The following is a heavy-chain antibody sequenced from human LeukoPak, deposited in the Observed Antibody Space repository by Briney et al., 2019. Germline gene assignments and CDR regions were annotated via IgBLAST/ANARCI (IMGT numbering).Heavy chain of an antibody. CDR1: GFNFSNYY. CDR2: ITSSVTYT. V-gene: IGHV3-21*01. J-gene: IGHJ3*02. CDR3: ARQYCSDGDCSDAFDI. Sequence: PGGSLRLSCEASGFNFSNYYHNWVRQAPGKGLEWVAFITSSVTYTFYADSVKGRFTISRDNAKTSLYLQMNSLRAEDTAVYYCARQYCSDGDCSDAFDIWGRGTMVTVLS. D-gene: IGHD2-15*01.